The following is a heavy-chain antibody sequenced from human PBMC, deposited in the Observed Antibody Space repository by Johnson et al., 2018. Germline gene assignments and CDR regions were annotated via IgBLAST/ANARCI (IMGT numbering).Heavy chain of an antibody. CDR1: GGSFSGYY. Sequence: VQLQQGGAGLLKPSETLSLTCAVYGGSFSGYYYTWFRQPPGKGLEWIGEITHSGRTDYIPSLKSRVTISVDTSKNQVSLRLSSGTAADTAVYSCARGQSYDSGWNLFDYYYMDVWGKGTTVTVSS. D-gene: IGHD6-19*01. V-gene: IGHV4-34*01. CDR2: ITHSGRT. CDR3: ARGQSYDSGWNLFDYYYMDV. J-gene: IGHJ6*03.